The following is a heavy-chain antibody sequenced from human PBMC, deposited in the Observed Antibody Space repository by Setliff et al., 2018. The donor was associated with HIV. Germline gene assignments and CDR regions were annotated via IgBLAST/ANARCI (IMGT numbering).Heavy chain of an antibody. CDR2: ISYTGST. J-gene: IGHJ4*02. V-gene: IGHV4-39*01. CDR1: GGSINRSNYY. D-gene: IGHD3-9*01. Sequence: SETLSLTCTVPGGSINRSNYYWCWIRQPPGQGLAWIGTISYTGSTYYDPSLQSRVTISLDTSKNQFFLKLSSVTAPDTAIYYCARQTWEYYDTLTGYYRSPKNFDSWGQGTLVTVSS. CDR3: ARQTWEYYDTLTGYYRSPKNFDS.